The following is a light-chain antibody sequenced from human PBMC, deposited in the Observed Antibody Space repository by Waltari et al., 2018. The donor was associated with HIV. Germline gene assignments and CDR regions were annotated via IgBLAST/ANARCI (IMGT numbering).Light chain of an antibody. CDR2: GNN. J-gene: IGLJ3*02. CDR3: QSYDTRLSGSV. V-gene: IGLV1-40*01. Sequence: QSVLTQPPSVSGAPGQPVTISCTGSSSHIGARAHFVVHWYQQLPGTAPKPLIYGNNNRPSGVPDRFSGSKSGASASLAITGLQAEDEADYYCQSYDTRLSGSVFGGGTKLTVL. CDR1: SSHIGARAHFV.